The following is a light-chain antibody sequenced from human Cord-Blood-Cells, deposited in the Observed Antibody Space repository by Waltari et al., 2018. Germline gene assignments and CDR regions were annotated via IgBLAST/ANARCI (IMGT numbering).Light chain of an antibody. CDR3: SSYAGSDNYV. CDR1: SSDVGGYNY. CDR2: EVS. V-gene: IGLV2-8*01. Sequence: QSALTQPPSAFGSPGQSVTISCTGTSSDVGGYNYVSWYQQHPGKAPKLMIYEVSKRPSWVPDRFSGSKSGNTASLTVSGLQAEDEAEYSCSSYAGSDNYVFGTGTKVTVL. J-gene: IGLJ1*01.